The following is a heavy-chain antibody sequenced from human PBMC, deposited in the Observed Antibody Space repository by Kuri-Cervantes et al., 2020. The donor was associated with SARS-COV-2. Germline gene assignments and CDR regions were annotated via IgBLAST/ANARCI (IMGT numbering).Heavy chain of an antibody. CDR1: GFTFGDYA. Sequence: GESLKISCTASGFTFGDYAMSWVRQAPGKGLEWVANIKQDGSEKYYVDSVKGRFTISRDNSKNTLYLQMNSLRAEDTAVYYCATTRGYCSSNSCWGQGTLVTVSS. D-gene: IGHD2-2*01. CDR2: IKQDGSEK. V-gene: IGHV3-7*03. J-gene: IGHJ4*02. CDR3: ATTRGYCSSNSC.